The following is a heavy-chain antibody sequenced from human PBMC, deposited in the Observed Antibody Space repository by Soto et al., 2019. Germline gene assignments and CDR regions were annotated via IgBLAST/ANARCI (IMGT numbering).Heavy chain of an antibody. D-gene: IGHD3-22*01. CDR3: ARSDYDSSGYQNFDY. CDR2: IIPIFGTA. CDR1: GGTFSSYA. J-gene: IGHJ4*02. V-gene: IGHV1-69*13. Sequence: SVKVSCKASGGTFSSYAISWVRQAPGQGLEWMGGIIPIFGTANYAQKFQGRVTITADESTSTAYMELSSLRSEDTAVYYCARSDYDSSGYQNFDYWGQGTLVTVSS.